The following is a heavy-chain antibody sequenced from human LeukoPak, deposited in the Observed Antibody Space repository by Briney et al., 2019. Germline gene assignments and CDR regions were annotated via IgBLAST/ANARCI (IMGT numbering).Heavy chain of an antibody. J-gene: IGHJ4*02. CDR1: GFTFSDYY. CDR3: ARLPKKYSYGYYFDY. CDR2: ISSSGSTI. D-gene: IGHD5-18*01. V-gene: IGHV3-11*01. Sequence: GGSLRLSCAASGFTFSDYYMSWIRQAPGKGLEWVSYISSSGSTIYYADSVKGRFTISRDNAKNSLYLQMNSLRAEDTAVYYCARLPKKYSYGYYFDYWGQGTLVTVSS.